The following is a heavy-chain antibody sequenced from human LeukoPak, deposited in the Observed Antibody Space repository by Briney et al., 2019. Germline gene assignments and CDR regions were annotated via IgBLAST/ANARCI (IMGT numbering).Heavy chain of an antibody. J-gene: IGHJ5*02. D-gene: IGHD2-2*01. CDR1: GSSFTSYW. CDR3: ARLVVPAAIWFDP. Sequence: GLALQTSPKCSGSSFTSYWVRGARWKPGTGLEGMVIIYPGDSDTRYSQSFQGQVTISADKSINTAYLQWSSLKASDTAMYYCARLVVPAAIWFDPWGQGTLVTVSS. CDR2: IYPGDSDT. V-gene: IGHV5-51*01.